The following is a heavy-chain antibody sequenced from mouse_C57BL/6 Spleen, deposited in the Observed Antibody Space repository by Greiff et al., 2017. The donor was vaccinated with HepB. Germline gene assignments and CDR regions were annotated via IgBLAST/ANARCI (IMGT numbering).Heavy chain of an antibody. CDR1: GYTFTSYW. V-gene: IGHV1-64*01. CDR2: IHPNSGST. J-gene: IGHJ3*01. CDR3: ARPLITTVVAKAY. D-gene: IGHD1-1*01. Sequence: VQLQQSGAELVKPGASVKLSCKASGYTFTSYWMHWVKQRPGQGLEWIGMIHPNSGSTNYNEKFKGKATLTVDKSSSTAYMQLSSLTSEDSAVYYCARPLITTVVAKAYWGQGTLVTVSA.